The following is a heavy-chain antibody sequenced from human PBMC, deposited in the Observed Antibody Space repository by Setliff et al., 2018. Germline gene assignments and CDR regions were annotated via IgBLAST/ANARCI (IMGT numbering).Heavy chain of an antibody. CDR1: GYSFTSND. CDR2: LNPSSGNT. V-gene: IGHV1-8*03. J-gene: IGHJ3*02. D-gene: IGHD1-26*01. CDR3: ARAHSGSDFHDPFDI. Sequence: ASVKVSCKASGYSFTSNDINWVRQATGQGPEWMGWLNPSSGNTGYAPKFQGRVTITRSTSLSTAYMELSSLRSEDTAIYYCARAHSGSDFHDPFDIWGQGTRVTV.